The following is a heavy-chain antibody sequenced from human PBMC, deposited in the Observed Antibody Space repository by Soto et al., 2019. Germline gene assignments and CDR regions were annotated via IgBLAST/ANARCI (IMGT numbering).Heavy chain of an antibody. J-gene: IGHJ6*02. CDR2: ISTYNGDT. Sequence: QVQLVQSGAEVKKPGASVKVSCKASGYTFTRSGISWVRQAPGQGLEWMGWISTYNGDTNYAQTVQGRGTMTTDTSTSTVHMEVRSLRSDDTAVYYCAREGVAPYYYYGMDGWGQGTPVTVSS. V-gene: IGHV1-18*01. D-gene: IGHD5-12*01. CDR3: AREGVAPYYYYGMDG. CDR1: GYTFTRSG.